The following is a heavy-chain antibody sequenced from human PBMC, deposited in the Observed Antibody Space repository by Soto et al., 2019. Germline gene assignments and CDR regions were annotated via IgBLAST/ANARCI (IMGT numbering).Heavy chain of an antibody. CDR3: ARPSYALNWDFHYGMQV. D-gene: IGHD2-2*01. CDR1: GGCFIGYY. Sequence: PSETLSLTCAVSGGCFIGYYWTWVRQIPGKGLEWIGEINQSANTKYNPSLMSRVTMSVDTSRNQFSLKLRSVTAADTAVYYCARPSYALNWDFHYGMQVWGQGTSVTVSS. CDR2: INQSANT. J-gene: IGHJ6*02. V-gene: IGHV4-34*01.